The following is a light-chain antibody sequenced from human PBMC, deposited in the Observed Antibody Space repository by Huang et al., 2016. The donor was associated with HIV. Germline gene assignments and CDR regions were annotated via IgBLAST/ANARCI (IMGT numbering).Light chain of an antibody. CDR2: DSS. CDR1: ESVNTN. J-gene: IGKJ1*01. Sequence: EIMMTQSPATLSVSPGDGATLSCRASESVNTNLAWYQQNTGQAPRLLIYDSSTRAAGIPATFSGSGSGTQFSLTISSLQSEDFAFYHCQQYNTWPWTFGQGTKVEIK. CDR3: QQYNTWPWT. V-gene: IGKV3-15*01.